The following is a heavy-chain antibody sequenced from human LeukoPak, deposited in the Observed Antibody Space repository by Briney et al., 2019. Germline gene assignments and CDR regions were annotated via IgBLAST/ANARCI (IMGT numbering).Heavy chain of an antibody. V-gene: IGHV1-8*03. J-gene: IGHJ4*02. CDR1: GYTFTSYD. Sequence: ASVKVSCKASGYTFTSYDINWVRQAAGQGLEWRGWMNPNSGNTGYAQKFQGRVTITRNTSISTAYMELSSLRSEDTAVYSCARGPSWTGYSQPYYFDYWGQGTLVTVSS. D-gene: IGHD3/OR15-3a*01. CDR3: ARGPSWTGYSQPYYFDY. CDR2: MNPNSGNT.